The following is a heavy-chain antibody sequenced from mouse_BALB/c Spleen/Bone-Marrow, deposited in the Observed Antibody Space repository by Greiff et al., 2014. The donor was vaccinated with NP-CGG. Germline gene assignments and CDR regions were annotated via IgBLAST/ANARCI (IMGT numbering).Heavy chain of an antibody. CDR3: ARITAATGAMDY. Sequence: QVQLQQSGPGLVAPSQSLSIACTVSGVSLTNYGVHWVRPPPGKGLEWLGVIWADGSTNYNSALMSRLSISKDNSKSQVFFKMNSLQTDDTAMYYCARITAATGAMDYWGQGTSVTVSS. CDR1: GVSLTNYG. J-gene: IGHJ4*01. D-gene: IGHD1-2*01. V-gene: IGHV2-9*02. CDR2: IWADGST.